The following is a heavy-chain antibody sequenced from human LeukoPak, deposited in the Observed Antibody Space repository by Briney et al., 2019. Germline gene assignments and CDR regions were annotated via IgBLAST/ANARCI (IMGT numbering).Heavy chain of an antibody. J-gene: IGHJ6*02. CDR1: GGSISSYY. CDR3: ARVPAGGSSGWYFNYYYGMDV. D-gene: IGHD6-19*01. Sequence: PSETLSLTCTVSGGSISSYYWSWIRQPPGKGLEWIGYIYYSGSTNYNPSLESRVTISVDTSKNQFSLKLSSVTAADTAVYYCARVPAGGSSGWYFNYYYGMDVWGQGTTVTVSS. CDR2: IYYSGST. V-gene: IGHV4-59*01.